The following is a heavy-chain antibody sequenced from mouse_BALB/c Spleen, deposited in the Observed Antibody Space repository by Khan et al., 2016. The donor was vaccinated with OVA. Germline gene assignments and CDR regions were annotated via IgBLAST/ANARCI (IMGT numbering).Heavy chain of an antibody. D-gene: IGHD2-10*02. CDR1: GYTFTSYW. CDR2: IDPSDSKT. CDR3: ASGGYGTSFAF. J-gene: IGHJ3*01. Sequence: QVQLQQPGAELVRPGASVKLSCKASGYTFTSYWMNWVKQRPGQGLEWIGMIDPSDSKTHYNQMFKDKATLTVDKSSNTAYMQLSSLTSQDSAFSCCASGGYGTSFAFWGQGTLVTVSA. V-gene: IGHV1-61*01.